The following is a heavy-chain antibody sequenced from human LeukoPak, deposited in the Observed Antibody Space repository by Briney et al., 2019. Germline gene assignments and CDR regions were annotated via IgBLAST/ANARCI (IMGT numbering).Heavy chain of an antibody. CDR3: ARSTRRGSYDS. Sequence: GGSLRLSCAASGFIFSNYWMSWVRQAPGKGLEWVANIKQDGSDKYYVDSVKGRFTISRDNGKNSLYLEMNSLRAEDTAMYYCARSTRRGSYDSWGQGALVTVSS. J-gene: IGHJ4*02. V-gene: IGHV3-7*03. CDR2: IKQDGSDK. CDR1: GFIFSNYW. D-gene: IGHD1-26*01.